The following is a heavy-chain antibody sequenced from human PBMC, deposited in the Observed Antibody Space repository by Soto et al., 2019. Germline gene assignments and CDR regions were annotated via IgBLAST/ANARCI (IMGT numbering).Heavy chain of an antibody. D-gene: IGHD3-22*01. CDR2: ISAYNGNT. CDR1: GYTFTSYG. CDR3: AREGYYYDSSGYYYIGFFDY. V-gene: IGHV1-18*01. Sequence: ASVKVSCKASGYTFTSYGISWVRQAPGQGLEWMGWISAYNGNTNYSQKLQGRVTMTTDTSTSTAYMELRSLRSEDTAVYYCAREGYYYDSSGYYYIGFFDYWGQGTLVTVSS. J-gene: IGHJ4*02.